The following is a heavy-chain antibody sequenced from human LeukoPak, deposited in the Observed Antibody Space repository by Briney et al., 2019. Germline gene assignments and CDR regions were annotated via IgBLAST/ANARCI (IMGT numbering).Heavy chain of an antibody. J-gene: IGHJ3*02. CDR3: ASGYYDSSDYYSDAFDI. Sequence: GASVKVSCKASGYTFTAYYMHWVRQAPGQGLEWMGRINPNSGGTNYAQKFQGRVTMTRDTSISTAYMELSRLRSDDTAVYYCASGYYDSSDYYSDAFDIWGQGTVVTVSS. CDR2: INPNSGGT. CDR1: GYTFTAYY. V-gene: IGHV1-2*02. D-gene: IGHD3-22*01.